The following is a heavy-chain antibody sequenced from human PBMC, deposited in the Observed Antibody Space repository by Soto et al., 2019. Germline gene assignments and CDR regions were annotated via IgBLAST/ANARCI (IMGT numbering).Heavy chain of an antibody. D-gene: IGHD2-15*01. V-gene: IGHV4-39*01. J-gene: IGHJ4*02. Sequence: SETLSLTCTVSGGSISSSSYYWGWIRQPPGKGLEWIGSIYYSGSTYYNPSLKSRVTISVDTSKNQFSLKLGSVTAADTAVYYWARNTPAISISDHWGQGTLFTVSS. CDR3: ARNTPAISISDH. CDR2: IYYSGST. CDR1: GGSISSSSYY.